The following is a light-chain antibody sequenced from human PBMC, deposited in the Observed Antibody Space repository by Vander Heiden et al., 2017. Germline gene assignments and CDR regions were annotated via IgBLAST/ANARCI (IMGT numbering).Light chain of an antibody. V-gene: IGKV3-15*01. Sequence: EIVMTQSPATLSVSPGERATLSCRASQSVSSNLAWYQQKPGQAPRLLIYGASTRATGIPARFSGSASGTEFTLTISILHSEDFAVYYCQQDNNWPWTFGPGTKVEIK. CDR2: GAS. J-gene: IGKJ1*01. CDR1: QSVSSN. CDR3: QQDNNWPWT.